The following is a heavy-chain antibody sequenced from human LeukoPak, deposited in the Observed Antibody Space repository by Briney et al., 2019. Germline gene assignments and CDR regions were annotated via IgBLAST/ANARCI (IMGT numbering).Heavy chain of an antibody. CDR3: AKSEEVPGTTGAYYYYYYMDV. V-gene: IGHV3-7*01. D-gene: IGHD1-1*01. CDR2: IKQNGSEK. Sequence: GGSLRLSCAASGFTFSSYWMSWVRQAPGKGLEWVANIKQNGSEKYYADSVKGRFTISRDNSKSTLYLQMNSLRAEDTAVYYCAKSEEVPGTTGAYYYYYYMDVWGKGTTVTVSS. CDR1: GFTFSSYW. J-gene: IGHJ6*03.